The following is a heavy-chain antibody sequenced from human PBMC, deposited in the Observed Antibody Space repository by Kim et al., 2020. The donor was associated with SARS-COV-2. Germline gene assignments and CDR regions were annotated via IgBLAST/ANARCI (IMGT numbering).Heavy chain of an antibody. CDR2: IYYSGST. CDR3: ARDVRFLESPYGMDV. Sequence: SETLSLTCTVSGGSISSGGYYWSWIRQHPGKGLEWIGYIYYSGSTYYNPSLKSRVTISVDTSKNQFSLKLSSVTAADTAVYYCARDVRFLESPYGMDVWGQGTTVTVSS. D-gene: IGHD3-3*01. V-gene: IGHV4-31*03. CDR1: GGSISSGGYY. J-gene: IGHJ6*02.